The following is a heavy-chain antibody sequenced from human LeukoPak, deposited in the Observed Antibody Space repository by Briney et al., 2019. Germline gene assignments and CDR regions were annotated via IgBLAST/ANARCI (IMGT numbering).Heavy chain of an antibody. CDR2: ISAYNGNT. Sequence: ASVKVSCKASGYTFTSYGISWVRQAPGQGLEWMGWISAYNGNTNYAQKLQGRVTMTTDTSTSTAYMELRSPRSDDTAVYYCVRESRPFWNHFYWFDPWGQGTLVTVSS. V-gene: IGHV1-18*01. CDR3: VRESRPFWNHFYWFDP. J-gene: IGHJ5*02. CDR1: GYTFTSYG. D-gene: IGHD1-14*01.